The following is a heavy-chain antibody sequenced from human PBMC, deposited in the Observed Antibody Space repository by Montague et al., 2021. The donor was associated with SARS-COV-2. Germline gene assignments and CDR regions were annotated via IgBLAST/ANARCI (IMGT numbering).Heavy chain of an antibody. D-gene: IGHD3-16*01. J-gene: IGHJ6*03. CDR2: INHSGST. V-gene: IGHV4-34*01. CDR1: GGSFSGYY. Sequence: SETLSLTCAVYGGSFSGYYWSWIRQPPGKGLEWIGEINHSGSTNYNPSLKSRVTISMDTSKNQFSLKLSSVTAADTAVYYCARGVRPLGVRYYYYIDVWDKGTTVTVSS. CDR3: ARGVRPLGVRYYYYIDV.